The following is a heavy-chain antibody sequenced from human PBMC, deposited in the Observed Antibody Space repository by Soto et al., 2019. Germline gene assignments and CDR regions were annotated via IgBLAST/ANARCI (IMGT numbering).Heavy chain of an antibody. Sequence: PVGSLRLSCAASGFTFSSYGMHWVRQAPGKGLEWVAVISYDGSNKYYADSVKGRFTISRDNSKNTLYLQMNSLRAEDTAVYYCAKDRQLWPRVGYFDYWGQGTLVTVSS. CDR1: GFTFSSYG. CDR3: AKDRQLWPRVGYFDY. D-gene: IGHD5-18*01. CDR2: ISYDGSNK. J-gene: IGHJ4*02. V-gene: IGHV3-30*18.